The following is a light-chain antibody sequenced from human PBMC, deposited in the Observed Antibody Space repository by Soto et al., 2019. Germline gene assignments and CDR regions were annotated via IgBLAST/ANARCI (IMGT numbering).Light chain of an antibody. CDR3: SSYTSSSTYV. CDR2: DVS. J-gene: IGLJ1*01. CDR1: STDVGGYNY. V-gene: IGLV2-14*01. Sequence: QCDLTQPASLSGSPRHSITIACTGTSTDVGGYNYVSWYQQHPGKAPKLMIYDVSNRPSGVSNRFSGSKSGNTASLTISGLQAEDEADYYCSSYTSSSTYVFGXGT.